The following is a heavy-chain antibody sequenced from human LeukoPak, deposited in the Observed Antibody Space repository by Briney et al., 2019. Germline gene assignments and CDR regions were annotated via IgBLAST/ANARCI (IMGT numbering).Heavy chain of an antibody. CDR2: IYHSGST. CDR3: AREGVSAAAGSDY. D-gene: IGHD6-13*01. V-gene: IGHV4-4*02. CDR1: GGSISSSNW. J-gene: IGHJ4*02. Sequence: PSETLSLTCAVSGGSISSSNWWSWVRQPPGKGLEWIGYIYHSGSTYYNPSLKSRVTISVDRSKNQFSLKLSSVTAADTAVYYCAREGVSAAAGSDYWGQGTLVTVSS.